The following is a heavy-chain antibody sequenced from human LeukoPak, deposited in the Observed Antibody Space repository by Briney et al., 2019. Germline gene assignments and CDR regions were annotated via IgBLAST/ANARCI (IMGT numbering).Heavy chain of an antibody. CDR3: ARDKNPDYGGNSGIGY. Sequence: GGSLRLSCAASGFTFSSYSMNWVRQAPGKGLEWVSSISSSSSYIYYADSVKGRFTISRDNAKNSLYLQMNSLRAEDTAVYYCARDKNPDYGGNSGIGYWGQGTLVTVSS. CDR2: ISSSSSYI. CDR1: GFTFSSYS. V-gene: IGHV3-21*01. D-gene: IGHD4-23*01. J-gene: IGHJ4*02.